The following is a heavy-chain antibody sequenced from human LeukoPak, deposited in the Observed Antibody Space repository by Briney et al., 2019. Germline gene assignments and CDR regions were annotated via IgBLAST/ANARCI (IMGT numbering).Heavy chain of an antibody. CDR1: GGSFSGYY. J-gene: IGHJ4*02. Sequence: ASETLSLTCAVYGGSFSGYYWSWIRQPPGKGLEWIAEINNGGRTNYNPSLESRVTISVDTSKNQFSLNVRSVTAADTAVYYCARVMWFGDLSQSVFDYWGQGNLVTVSS. CDR3: ARVMWFGDLSQSVFDY. V-gene: IGHV4-34*01. CDR2: INNGGRT. D-gene: IGHD3-10*01.